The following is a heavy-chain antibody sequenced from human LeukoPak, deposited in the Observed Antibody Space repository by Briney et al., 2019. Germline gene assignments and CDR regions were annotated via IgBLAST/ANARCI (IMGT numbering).Heavy chain of an antibody. CDR2: ISGSGSST. CDR3: AKAIAATGRWWIFDY. D-gene: IGHD6-13*01. CDR1: GFTFSSYA. J-gene: IGHJ4*02. V-gene: IGHV3-23*01. Sequence: GRSLRLSCAASGFTFSSYAMHWVRQAPGEGLEWVSTISGSGSSTYYGDSVKGRFTISRDNPKNAQYLQMSGLRVEDTAVYYCAKAIAATGRWWIFDYWGQGTLVTVSS.